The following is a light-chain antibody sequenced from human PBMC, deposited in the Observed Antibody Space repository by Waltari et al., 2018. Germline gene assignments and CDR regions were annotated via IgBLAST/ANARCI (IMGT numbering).Light chain of an antibody. J-gene: IGKJ5*01. CDR3: QQFHSTPIT. CDR2: WAS. Sequence: DNVMTQSPESLAVSLGERATIKCKATQSVLYTSNNKNNLAWFQQKPGQPPKLLIYWASTRESGVPDRFSGSGSGTDFSLTISSLQAEDVAVYFCQQFHSTPITFGQGTRLEI. V-gene: IGKV4-1*01. CDR1: QSVLYTSNNKNN.